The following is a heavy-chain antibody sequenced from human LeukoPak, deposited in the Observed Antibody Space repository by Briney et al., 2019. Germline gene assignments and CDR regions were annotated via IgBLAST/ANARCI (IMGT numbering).Heavy chain of an antibody. CDR3: ARVQYDTSGFYNAFDI. V-gene: IGHV3-20*04. CDR2: INWNGANT. CDR1: GFMFDEYG. Sequence: RPGGSLRLPCAASGFMFDEYGMTWVRQVPGKGLEWVSGINWNGANTGYGDSVKGRFTVSRDNAKNSLHLHMRSLRAEDTALYYCARVQYDTSGFYNAFDIWGQGTMVIVSS. J-gene: IGHJ3*02. D-gene: IGHD3-22*01.